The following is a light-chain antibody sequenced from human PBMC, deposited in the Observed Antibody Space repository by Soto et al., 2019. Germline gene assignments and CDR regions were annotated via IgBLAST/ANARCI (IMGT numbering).Light chain of an antibody. CDR3: QQRSNWPPLT. V-gene: IGKV3-11*01. Sequence: EIVLPQSPVTLSSSPGEITTLSCSASQSVSSNLAWYQQKPGQAPMLLSHDASNRATGIPARFSGSASGTDFTLTISSREPEDFAVYYCQQRSNWPPLTFGGVTKVEIK. J-gene: IGKJ4*01. CDR1: QSVSSN. CDR2: DAS.